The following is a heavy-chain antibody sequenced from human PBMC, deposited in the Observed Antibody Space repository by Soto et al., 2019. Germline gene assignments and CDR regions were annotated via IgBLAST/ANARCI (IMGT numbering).Heavy chain of an antibody. CDR1: DWSFSGYY. CDR3: ARRTGLLWFGELLYWFDP. V-gene: IGHV4-34*01. CDR2: INHSGST. D-gene: IGHD3-10*01. J-gene: IGHJ5*02. Sequence: PSETLSLTCAVYDWSFSGYYWSWIRQPPGKGLEWIGEINHSGSTNYNPSLKSRVTISVDTSKNQFSLKLSSMTAADTAVYYCARRTGLLWFGELLYWFDPWGQGTLVTVS.